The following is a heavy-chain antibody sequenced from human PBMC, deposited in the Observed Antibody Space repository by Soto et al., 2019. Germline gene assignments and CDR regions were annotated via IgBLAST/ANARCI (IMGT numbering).Heavy chain of an antibody. D-gene: IGHD3-9*01. V-gene: IGHV4-59*01. CDR3: ARAPGYDILTGYQYYFDY. CDR1: GGSISSNN. CDR2: MYDSGST. Sequence: PSESLSLTWSVSGGSISSNNWSWIRQPPGKGPEWIGFMYDSGSTNYNPSLKSRVTISADTSKNQFSLKLSSVTAADTAVYYCARAPGYDILTGYQYYFDYWGQGILVTVSS. J-gene: IGHJ4*02.